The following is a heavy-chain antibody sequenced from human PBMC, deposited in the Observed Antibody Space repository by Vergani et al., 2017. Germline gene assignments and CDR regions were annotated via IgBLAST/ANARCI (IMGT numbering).Heavy chain of an antibody. D-gene: IGHD3-10*01. CDR2: IIPIFGTA. J-gene: IGHJ6*02. Sequence: QVQLVQSGAEVKKPGSSVKVSCKASGGTFSSYAISWVRQAPGQGLEWMGRIIPIFGTANYAQKFQGRVTITADESTSTAYMERSSLRSEGTAVYYGARGGYGSGSYYSPAYYYYGMDVWGQGTTVTVSS. CDR3: ARGGYGSGSYYSPAYYYYGMDV. CDR1: GGTFSSYA. V-gene: IGHV1-69*13.